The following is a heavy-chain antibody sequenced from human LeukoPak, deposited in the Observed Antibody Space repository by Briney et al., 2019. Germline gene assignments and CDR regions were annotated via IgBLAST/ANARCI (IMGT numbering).Heavy chain of an antibody. D-gene: IGHD3-16*01. V-gene: IGHV4-4*07. CDR3: ATGGY. CDR2: IYVSGST. CDR1: SGSIRSDY. Sequence: PSDTLSLTCTVSSGSIRSDYWSWIRQPAGKGLEWIGRIYVSGSTNYNPSLKSRVTMSIDTSKKQSSLKLTSVTAADTAVYYCATGGYWGQGTLVAVSS. J-gene: IGHJ4*02.